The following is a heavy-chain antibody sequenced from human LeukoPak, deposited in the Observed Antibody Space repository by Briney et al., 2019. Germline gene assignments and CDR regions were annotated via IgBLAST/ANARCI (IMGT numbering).Heavy chain of an antibody. CDR3: ARDWNRYSSSWSDY. CDR1: GYTFTGYY. CDR2: INPNSGGT. D-gene: IGHD6-13*01. J-gene: IGHJ4*02. Sequence: ASVKVSCKASGYTFTGYYMHWVRQAPGQGLEWMGWINPNSGGTNYAQKFQGRVTMTRDTSISTAYMELSRLRSDDTAVYYCARDWNRYSSSWSDYWGQGTLVTVSS. V-gene: IGHV1-2*02.